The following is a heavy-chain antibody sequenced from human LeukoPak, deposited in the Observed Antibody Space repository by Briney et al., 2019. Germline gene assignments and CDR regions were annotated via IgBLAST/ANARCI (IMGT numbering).Heavy chain of an antibody. D-gene: IGHD3-22*01. CDR1: AFTFSSFA. Sequence: GGSLRLSCAASAFTFSSFAMSWVRQAPGKGLEWVSAISGSGGSTYYADSVKGRFTISRDNSKNTLYLQMNSLRAEDTAVYYCAKASSITMIVVVMKWFDPWGQGTLVTVSS. V-gene: IGHV3-23*01. CDR3: AKASSITMIVVVMKWFDP. CDR2: ISGSGGST. J-gene: IGHJ5*02.